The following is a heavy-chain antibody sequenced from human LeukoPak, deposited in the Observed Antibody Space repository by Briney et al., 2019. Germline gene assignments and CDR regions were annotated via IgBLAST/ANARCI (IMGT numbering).Heavy chain of an antibody. CDR3: ARWEYGSGSYYRY. D-gene: IGHD3-10*01. CDR2: IYYSGST. Sequence: SETLSLTCTVSGGSISSSSYYWGWIRQPPGKGLEWIGSIYYSGSTYYNPSLKSRVTISVDTSKNQFSLKLSSVTAADTALYYCARWEYGSGSYYRYWGQGTLVTVSP. CDR1: GGSISSSSYY. J-gene: IGHJ4*02. V-gene: IGHV4-39*01.